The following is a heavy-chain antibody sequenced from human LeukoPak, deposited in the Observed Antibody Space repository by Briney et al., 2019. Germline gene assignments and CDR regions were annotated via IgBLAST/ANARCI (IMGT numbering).Heavy chain of an antibody. Sequence: SETLSLTCTVSGGSISSYYWSWIRQPPGKGLEWIGYIYYSGSTNYNPSLKSRVTISVDTSKNQFSLKLSSVTAADTAVYYCAREVAGTVVSWFDPWGQGTLATVSS. CDR3: AREVAGTVVSWFDP. V-gene: IGHV4-59*01. CDR1: GGSISSYY. CDR2: IYYSGST. D-gene: IGHD6-19*01. J-gene: IGHJ5*02.